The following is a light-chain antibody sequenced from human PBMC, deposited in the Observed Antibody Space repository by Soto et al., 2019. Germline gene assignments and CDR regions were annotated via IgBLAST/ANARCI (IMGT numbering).Light chain of an antibody. Sequence: RARQSVNINLAWYQQKPGQAPRLLIYGTSTRATGVPDRFSGGGSGTDFTLTISRLEPEDVAVYYCQQYGSSGTFGQGTKVDIK. J-gene: IGKJ1*01. CDR3: QQYGSSGT. CDR1: QSVNIN. CDR2: GTS. V-gene: IGKV3-20*01.